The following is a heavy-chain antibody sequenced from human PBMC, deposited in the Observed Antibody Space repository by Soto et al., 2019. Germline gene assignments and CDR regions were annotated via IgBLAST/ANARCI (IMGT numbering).Heavy chain of an antibody. CDR1: GGSISSGGYC. J-gene: IGHJ2*01. D-gene: IGHD3-16*01. CDR3: ARDYGGAWYFDL. V-gene: IGHV4-31*03. Sequence: QVQLQESGPGLVKPSQTLSLTCTVSGGSISSGGYCWRWIRQHPGKGLEWIGYTKYSGSTYYNPSLKSRVTISVDTSKNQFSLKLSSVTAADTAVYYCARDYGGAWYFDLWGRGTLVTVSS. CDR2: TKYSGST.